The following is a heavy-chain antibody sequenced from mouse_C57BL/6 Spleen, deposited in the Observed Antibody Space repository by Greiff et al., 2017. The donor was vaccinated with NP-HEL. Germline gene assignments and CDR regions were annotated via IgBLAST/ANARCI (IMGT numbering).Heavy chain of an antibody. Sequence: QVQLQQSGAELVRPGASVKLSCKASGYTFTDYYINWVKQRPGQGLEWIARIYPGSGNTYYNEKFKGKATLTAEKSSSTAYMQLSSLTSEDSAVYFCARRYYGSSQLHYAMDYWGQGTSVTVSS. J-gene: IGHJ4*01. D-gene: IGHD1-1*01. V-gene: IGHV1-76*01. CDR2: IYPGSGNT. CDR1: GYTFTDYY. CDR3: ARRYYGSSQLHYAMDY.